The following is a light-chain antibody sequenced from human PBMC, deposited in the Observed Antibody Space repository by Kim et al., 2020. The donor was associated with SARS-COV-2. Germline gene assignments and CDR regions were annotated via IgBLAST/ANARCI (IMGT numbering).Light chain of an antibody. Sequence: VAPEQKASSTCCGDKLGDKYACWYQQKPGQSPVLVIYRESKRPSGIPEGFSGSNSGNTATLAISGTQAMDEADYYCQAWDSSTGVFGGGTQLTVL. CDR3: QAWDSSTGV. V-gene: IGLV3-1*01. CDR2: RES. CDR1: KLGDKY. J-gene: IGLJ3*02.